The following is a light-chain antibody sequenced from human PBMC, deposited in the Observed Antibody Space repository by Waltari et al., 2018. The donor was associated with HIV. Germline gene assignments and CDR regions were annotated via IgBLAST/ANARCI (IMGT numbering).Light chain of an antibody. J-gene: IGLJ2*01. Sequence: QSVLTQPPSASGTPGQNVTISCSGNTSNIGTNIVNWYQQFPGAAPKLLIYSNKRRPSGVPSRFSGSKSGTSASLAISGLQSEYEADYFCAAWDDTLNGLFGGGTKLTVL. CDR2: SNK. CDR3: AAWDDTLNGL. V-gene: IGLV1-44*01. CDR1: TSNIGTNI.